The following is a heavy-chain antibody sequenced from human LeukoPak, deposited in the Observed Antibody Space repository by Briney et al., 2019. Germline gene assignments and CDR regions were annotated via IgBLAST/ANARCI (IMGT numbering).Heavy chain of an antibody. CDR2: MNPNSGNT. J-gene: IGHJ4*02. Sequence: ASVKVSCKASGYTFTSYDINWVRQATGQGLEWMGWMNPNSGNTGYAQKFQGRVTMTRNTSRSTAYMELSSLRSEDTAVYYCARRLSIAAAGRKRAYYFDYWGQGTLVTVSS. V-gene: IGHV1-8*01. D-gene: IGHD6-13*01. CDR3: ARRLSIAAAGRKRAYYFDY. CDR1: GYTFTSYD.